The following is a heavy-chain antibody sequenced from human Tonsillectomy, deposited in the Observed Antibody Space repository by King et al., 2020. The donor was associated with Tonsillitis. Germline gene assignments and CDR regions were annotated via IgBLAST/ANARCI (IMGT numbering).Heavy chain of an antibody. CDR2: IYYSGST. CDR1: GGSISSSSYY. Sequence: QLQESGPGLVKPSETLSLTCTVSGGSISSSSYYWGWIRQPPGKGLEWIGSIYYSGSTYYNPSLKSRVTISVDTSQNQFSLKLSSVTAADTAVYYCAKGGTTVVTGFDYWGQGTLVTVSS. CDR3: AKGGTTVVTGFDY. V-gene: IGHV4-39*01. D-gene: IGHD4-23*01. J-gene: IGHJ4*02.